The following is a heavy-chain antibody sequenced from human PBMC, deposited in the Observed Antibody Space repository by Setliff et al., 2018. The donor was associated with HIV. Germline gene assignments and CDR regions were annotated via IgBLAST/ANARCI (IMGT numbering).Heavy chain of an antibody. CDR2: VSYTGTT. V-gene: IGHV4-59*08. CDR3: ARQSTTSRDFDS. J-gene: IGHJ4*02. D-gene: IGHD2-2*01. CDR1: GGSINTYY. Sequence: SETLSLTCTVSGGSINTYYWSWIRQPAGKGLEWIGFVSYTGTTRYSPSLRSRISISIDASKNKFSLQLSSVTAADTAVYYCARQSTTSRDFDSWGQGTLVTVSS.